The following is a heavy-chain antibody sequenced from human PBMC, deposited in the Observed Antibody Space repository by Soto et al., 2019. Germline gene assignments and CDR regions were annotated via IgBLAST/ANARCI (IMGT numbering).Heavy chain of an antibody. V-gene: IGHV4-59*12. CDR3: ARESRCVNGACGNVFDI. Sequence: SETLSLTCTVSGGSISTYYWTWIRQSPEKGLKWLGNIYYSGSTNYSPSLNSRLTISLDTSKNQFSLKLRSVTAADTAVYYCARESRCVNGACGNVFDIWGRGTKVTVSS. D-gene: IGHD2-8*01. CDR2: IYYSGST. J-gene: IGHJ3*02. CDR1: GGSISTYY.